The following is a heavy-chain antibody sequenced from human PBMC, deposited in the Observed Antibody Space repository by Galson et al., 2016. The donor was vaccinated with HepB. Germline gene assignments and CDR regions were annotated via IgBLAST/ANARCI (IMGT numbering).Heavy chain of an antibody. D-gene: IGHD3-10*01. Sequence: TLSLTCIVSGGSISSGGYYWGWIRQHPGKGLEWIGYIYHSGSTYYNPSLKSRVTISVDTSKNQFSLKLSSVTAADTAVYFCARDRSSGSGSFGYWGQGTLVTVSS. J-gene: IGHJ4*02. V-gene: IGHV4-31*03. CDR3: ARDRSSGSGSFGY. CDR2: IYHSGST. CDR1: GGSISSGGYY.